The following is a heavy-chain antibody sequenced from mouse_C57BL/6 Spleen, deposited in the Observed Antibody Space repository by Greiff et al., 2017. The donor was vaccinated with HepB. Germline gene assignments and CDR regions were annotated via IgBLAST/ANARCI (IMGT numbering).Heavy chain of an antibody. J-gene: IGHJ4*01. V-gene: IGHV5-4*03. Sequence: DVKLVESGGGLVKPGGSLKLSCAASGFTFSSYGMSWVRQTPEKRLEWVATISDGGSYTYYPDNVKGRFTISRDNAKNNLYLQMSHLKSEDTAMYYCARAYYSNYYAMDYWGQGTSVTVSS. CDR2: ISDGGSYT. CDR3: ARAYYSNYYAMDY. CDR1: GFTFSSYG. D-gene: IGHD2-5*01.